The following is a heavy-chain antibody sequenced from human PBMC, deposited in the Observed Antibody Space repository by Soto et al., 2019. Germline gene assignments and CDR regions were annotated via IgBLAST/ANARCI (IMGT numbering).Heavy chain of an antibody. V-gene: IGHV3-30*18. Sequence: QVQLVESGGGVVQPGRPLRLSCAASGFSLSNYGMHWVRQAPGKGLEWVAVISYHGRDEYYADSVKGRFTISRDTSKNTLYLQMNTLRPEDTAVYYCVKDHLMNTVTTGGYWGQGTLVTVSS. CDR2: ISYHGRDE. J-gene: IGHJ4*02. CDR1: GFSLSNYG. CDR3: VKDHLMNTVTTGGY. D-gene: IGHD4-17*01.